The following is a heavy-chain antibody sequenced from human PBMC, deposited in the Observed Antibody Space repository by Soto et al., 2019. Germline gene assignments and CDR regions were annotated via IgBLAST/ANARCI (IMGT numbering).Heavy chain of an antibody. CDR1: GFTLNNYW. Sequence: EVQLVESGGGLVQPGGSLRLSCAGSGFTLNNYWMHWVRQTPGEGLVWVSRINPDGSSTSYADSEKGRFTISRDNAKNTVYLQMNSLRVEDTAAYYCATGSYYYGMDVWGQGTTVTVSS. V-gene: IGHV3-74*01. D-gene: IGHD6-25*01. J-gene: IGHJ6*02. CDR3: ATGSYYYGMDV. CDR2: INPDGSST.